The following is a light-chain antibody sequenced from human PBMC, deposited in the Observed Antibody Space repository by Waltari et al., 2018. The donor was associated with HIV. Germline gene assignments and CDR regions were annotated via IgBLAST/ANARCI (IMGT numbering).Light chain of an antibody. CDR1: NSNIGAGFD. V-gene: IGLV1-40*01. CDR2: ATT. Sequence: QSVLTQPPSVSGPPGQRVTIPCPGSNSNIGAGFDVHWYQQLPGTAPKPLIYATTNRPSGVPDRFSGSKSGTSASLAITGLQAEDEADYYCQSYDSSLSGYVFATGTRVTVL. J-gene: IGLJ1*01. CDR3: QSYDSSLSGYV.